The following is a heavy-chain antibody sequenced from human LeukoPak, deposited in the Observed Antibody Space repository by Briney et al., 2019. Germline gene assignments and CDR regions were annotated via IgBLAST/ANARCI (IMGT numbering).Heavy chain of an antibody. Sequence: GESLKISFKGSGYSFTSYWIAWVRQMPGKGLEWMGIIYPGDSDTSYSPSFQGQVTISADKSISTAYLQWSSLKASDTDRYYCARQGGGDLIDSILNWFDPWGQGTLVTVSS. CDR2: IYPGDSDT. J-gene: IGHJ5*02. CDR1: GYSFTSYW. V-gene: IGHV5-51*01. D-gene: IGHD2-21*02. CDR3: ARQGGGDLIDSILNWFDP.